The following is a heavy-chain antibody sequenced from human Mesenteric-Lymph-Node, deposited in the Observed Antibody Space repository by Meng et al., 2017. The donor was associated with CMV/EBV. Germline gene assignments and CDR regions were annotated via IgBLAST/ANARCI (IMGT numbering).Heavy chain of an antibody. CDR2: MYYSGTT. Sequence: VSGGSVSSNTYYWSWIRQPPGKGLEWIGSMYYSGTTKENPSLKSRVSISVDTSKNQFSLKLSSVTAADTAVYYCARGGSIPIIYFDLWGRGTLVTVSS. CDR3: ARGGSIPIIYFDL. CDR1: GGSVSSNTYY. J-gene: IGHJ2*01. V-gene: IGHV4-61*01. D-gene: IGHD1-26*01.